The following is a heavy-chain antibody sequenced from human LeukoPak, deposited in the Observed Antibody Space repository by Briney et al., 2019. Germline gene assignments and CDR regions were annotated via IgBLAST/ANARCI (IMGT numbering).Heavy chain of an antibody. J-gene: IGHJ4*02. D-gene: IGHD3-9*01. V-gene: IGHV3-30*02. CDR2: IRYDGSNK. Sequence: GGSLRLSCAASGFTFSSYGMHWVRQAPGKGLEWVAFIRYDGSNKYYADSVKGRFTISRDNAKNSLYLQMNSLRAEDTAVYYCARGGWSNYDILTGYFDYWGQGTLVTVSS. CDR1: GFTFSSYG. CDR3: ARGGWSNYDILTGYFDY.